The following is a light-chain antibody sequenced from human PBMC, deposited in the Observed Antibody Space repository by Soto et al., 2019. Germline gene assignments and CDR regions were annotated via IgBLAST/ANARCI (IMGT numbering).Light chain of an antibody. J-gene: IGKJ3*01. CDR3: QQYNTWPEA. CDR1: QSGSRN. V-gene: IGKV3-15*01. Sequence: EIVMTQSPATLSVSPGERATLSCRASQSGSRNLAWYQQKPGQAPRLLIYGASTRASGIPARFSGSGSGTQFTLTINSLQSEDFAVYYCQQYNTWPEAFGPGTKVEIK. CDR2: GAS.